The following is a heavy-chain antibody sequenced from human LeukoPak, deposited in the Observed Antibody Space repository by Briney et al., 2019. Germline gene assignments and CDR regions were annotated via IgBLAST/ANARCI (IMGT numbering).Heavy chain of an antibody. CDR3: AKVIVGWLPDY. CDR2: ISYDGSNK. J-gene: IGHJ4*02. CDR1: GFTFSNYA. Sequence: PGGSLRLSCAASGFTFSNYAMHWVRQAPGKGLEWVAVISYDGSNKYYADSVKGRFTISRDNSKNTLYLQMSSLRADDTAMYYCAKVIVGWLPDYWGQGTLVTVSS. V-gene: IGHV3-30*18. D-gene: IGHD3-16*02.